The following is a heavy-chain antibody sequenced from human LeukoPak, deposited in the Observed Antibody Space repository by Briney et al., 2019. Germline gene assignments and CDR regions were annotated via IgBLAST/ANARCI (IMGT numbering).Heavy chain of an antibody. V-gene: IGHV5-51*01. D-gene: IGHD1-26*01. Sequence: GESLKISCKASGYSFTRYWIGWVRQMPGKGLEWMGIIFPGDSDTRYSPSFQGQVTISADKSISTAYLQWSSLRASDTAMYFCASRVVGTTGAFDMWGQGTMVTVSS. CDR2: IFPGDSDT. CDR3: ASRVVGTTGAFDM. J-gene: IGHJ3*02. CDR1: GYSFTRYW.